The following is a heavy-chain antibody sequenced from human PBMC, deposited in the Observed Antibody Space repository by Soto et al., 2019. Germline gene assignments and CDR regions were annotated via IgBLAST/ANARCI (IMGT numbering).Heavy chain of an antibody. CDR1: GFRFSSKA. D-gene: IGHD6-6*01. J-gene: IGHJ4*02. CDR3: AKENGFQFVNFGASGFDY. CDR2: ISGRGSST. V-gene: IGHV3-23*01. Sequence: EVQLLESGGGLVQPGGSLRLSCAASGFRFSSKAMSWVRQAPGKGLEWVSIISGRGSSTYYTDSLKGRFTISRDNSKNMVYLEMNYLRAEDTAVYYCAKENGFQFVNFGASGFDYWGQGSLVSVSS.